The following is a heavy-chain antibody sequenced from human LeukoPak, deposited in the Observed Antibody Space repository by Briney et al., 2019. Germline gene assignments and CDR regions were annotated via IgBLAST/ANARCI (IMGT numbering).Heavy chain of an antibody. D-gene: IGHD3-3*01. Sequence: ASVKVSCKASGYTFTSYYMHWVRQAPGQGLEWMGIINPSGGSTSYAQKFQGRVTMTRDTSTSTVYMELSSLRSEDTAVYYCARAKYYDFWGTVKVNWFDPWGQGTLVTVSS. CDR1: GYTFTSYY. CDR3: ARAKYYDFWGTVKVNWFDP. J-gene: IGHJ5*02. V-gene: IGHV1-46*01. CDR2: INPSGGST.